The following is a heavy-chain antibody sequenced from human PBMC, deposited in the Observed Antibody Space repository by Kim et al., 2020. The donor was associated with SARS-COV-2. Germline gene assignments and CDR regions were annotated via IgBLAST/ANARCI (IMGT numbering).Heavy chain of an antibody. CDR3: ARALYYYGSGSYKYGMDV. Sequence: SETLSLTCTVSGGSISSYYWSWIRQPPGKGLEWIGYIYYSGSTNYNPSLKSRVTISVDTSKNQFSVKLSSVTAADTAVYYCARALYYYGSGSYKYGMDVWGQGTTVTVSS. CDR2: IYYSGST. D-gene: IGHD3-10*01. V-gene: IGHV4-59*13. CDR1: GGSISSYY. J-gene: IGHJ6*02.